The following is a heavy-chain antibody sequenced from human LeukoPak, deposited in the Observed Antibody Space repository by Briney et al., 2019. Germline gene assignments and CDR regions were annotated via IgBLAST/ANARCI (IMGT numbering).Heavy chain of an antibody. CDR2: IFHSGST. J-gene: IGHJ4*02. D-gene: IGHD3-3*01. CDR1: GGSISTYY. V-gene: IGHV4-59*12. Sequence: PPETLSLTCTVSGGSISTYYWSWIRQPPGKRLEWIGYIFHSGSTNYNPSLKSRVTISVDTSKNQFSLKLSSVTAADTAVYYCARRGRITIFGVVIPSREMLDYWGQGTLVTVSS. CDR3: ARRGRITIFGVVIPSREMLDY.